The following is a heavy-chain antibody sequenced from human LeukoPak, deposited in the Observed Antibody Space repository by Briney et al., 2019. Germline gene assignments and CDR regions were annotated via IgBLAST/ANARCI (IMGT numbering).Heavy chain of an antibody. CDR3: ARELGDILTGYTAPYYYYGMDV. D-gene: IGHD3-9*01. CDR2: INAGNGNT. V-gene: IGHV1-3*01. J-gene: IGHJ6*04. Sequence: ASVKVSCKASGYTFTSYAMHWVRQAPGQRLEWMGWINAGNGNTKYSQKFQGRVTITRDTSASTAYVELSSLRSEDTAVYYCARELGDILTGYTAPYYYYGMDVWGKGTTVTVSS. CDR1: GYTFTSYA.